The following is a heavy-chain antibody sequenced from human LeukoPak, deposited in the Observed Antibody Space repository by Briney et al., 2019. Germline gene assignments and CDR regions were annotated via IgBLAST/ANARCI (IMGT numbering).Heavy chain of an antibody. CDR1: GFTFSSYA. CDR2: ISYDGGEK. V-gene: IGHV3-30-3*01. D-gene: IGHD3-9*01. J-gene: IGHJ4*02. Sequence: PGGSLRLSCAASGFTFSSYAMHWVRQAPGKGLEWVAVISYDGGEKYYADSVKGRFTISRVNSKNTLFLQMNSLRNEDTAVYYCARVRVILTTMASFSYWGLGTLVTVSS. CDR3: ARVRVILTTMASFSY.